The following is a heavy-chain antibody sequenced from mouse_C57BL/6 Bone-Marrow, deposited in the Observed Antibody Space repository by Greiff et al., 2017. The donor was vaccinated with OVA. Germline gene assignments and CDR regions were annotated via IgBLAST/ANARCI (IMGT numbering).Heavy chain of an antibody. V-gene: IGHV5-9-1*02. CDR1: GFTFSSYA. CDR3: TRDPFDY. CDR2: ISSGGGYT. J-gene: IGHJ2*01. Sequence: EVKLVESGEGLVKPGGSLKLSCAASGFTFSSYAMYWVRQTPEKRLEWVAYISSGGGYTHYAHTVQGRFTISRDNARNTLYLQMSSLKSEDTAMYYCTRDPFDYWGQGTTLTVSS.